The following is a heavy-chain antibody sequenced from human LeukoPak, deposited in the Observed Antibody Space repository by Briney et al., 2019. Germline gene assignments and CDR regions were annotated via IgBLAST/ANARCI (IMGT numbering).Heavy chain of an antibody. V-gene: IGHV1-69*05. J-gene: IGHJ4*02. Sequence: SVKVSCKASGGTFISYAISWVRQAPGQGLEWMGRIIPIFGTANYAQKLQGRVTITTDESTSTAYMELSSLRSEDTAVYYCATTPRGPYSSDFADYFDYWGQGTLVTVSS. CDR3: ATTPRGPYSSDFADYFDY. CDR2: IIPIFGTA. CDR1: GGTFISYA. D-gene: IGHD6-19*01.